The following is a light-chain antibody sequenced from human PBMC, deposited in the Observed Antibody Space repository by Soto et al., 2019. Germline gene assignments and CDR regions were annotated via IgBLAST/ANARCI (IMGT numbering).Light chain of an antibody. CDR1: QSVSSSY. Sequence: EIVLTQSPGTLSLSPGERATLSCRASQSVSSSYLAWYQQKPGQAPRLLIYGASSRATGIPDRFSCSGSGTDFTLTISRLEPEDFAVYYCQQYGNSPPITFGGGTKVEIK. J-gene: IGKJ4*01. CDR2: GAS. V-gene: IGKV3-20*01. CDR3: QQYGNSPPIT.